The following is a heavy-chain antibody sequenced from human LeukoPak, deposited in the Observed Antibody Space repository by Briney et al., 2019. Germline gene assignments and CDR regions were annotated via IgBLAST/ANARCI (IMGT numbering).Heavy chain of an antibody. CDR3: AKASVDTAIEIDY. CDR1: GFIFSSYG. V-gene: IGHV3-30*18. Sequence: GRSLRLSCAASGFIFSSYGMHWVRQAPGKGLEWVAVISYDGSDKYYADSVKGRFTISRDNSKNTLYLQMNSLRAEDTAVYYCAKASVDTAIEIDYWGQGTLVTVSS. J-gene: IGHJ4*02. CDR2: ISYDGSDK. D-gene: IGHD5-18*01.